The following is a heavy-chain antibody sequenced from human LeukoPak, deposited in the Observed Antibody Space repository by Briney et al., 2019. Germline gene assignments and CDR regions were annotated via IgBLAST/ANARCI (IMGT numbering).Heavy chain of an antibody. CDR1: GFTFSTYA. J-gene: IGHJ4*02. CDR2: ISGSDDGT. V-gene: IGHV3-23*01. Sequence: GGSLRLSCAASGFTFSTYAMSWVRQLPGKELEWVSAISGSDDGTYYADSVKGRFTISRDNSKNTLYLQMNSLRAEDTAVYYCAKVPLIAAPKHFDYWGQGTLVTVSS. D-gene: IGHD6-13*01. CDR3: AKVPLIAAPKHFDY.